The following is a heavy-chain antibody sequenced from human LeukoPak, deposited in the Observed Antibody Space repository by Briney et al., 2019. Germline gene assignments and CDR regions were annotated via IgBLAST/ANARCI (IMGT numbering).Heavy chain of an antibody. CDR2: INPNSGGT. V-gene: IGHV1-2*02. CDR3: AIEASSKYSGSYYGFFDY. Sequence: GASVKVSCKASGYTFTGYHMHWVRQAPGQGLEWMGWINPNSGGTNYAQKFQVRVTLTRDTSISTAYMELSRLRSDDTAVYFCAIEASSKYSGSYYGFFDYWGQGTLVTVSS. D-gene: IGHD1-26*01. J-gene: IGHJ4*02. CDR1: GYTFTGYH.